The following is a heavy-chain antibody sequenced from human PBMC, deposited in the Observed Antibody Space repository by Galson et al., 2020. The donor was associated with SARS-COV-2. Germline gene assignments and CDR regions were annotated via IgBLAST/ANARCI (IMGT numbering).Heavy chain of an antibody. D-gene: IGHD3-10*01. J-gene: IGHJ5*02. CDR1: GGSISSSNW. Sequence: SETLSLTCAVSGGSISSSNWWSWVRQPPGKGLEWIGEIYHSGSTNYNPSLKSRVTISVDKSKNQFSLKLSSVTAADTAVYYCARPQVYGRRGWFDPWGQGTLVTVSS. V-gene: IGHV4-4*02. CDR2: IYHSGST. CDR3: ARPQVYGRRGWFDP.